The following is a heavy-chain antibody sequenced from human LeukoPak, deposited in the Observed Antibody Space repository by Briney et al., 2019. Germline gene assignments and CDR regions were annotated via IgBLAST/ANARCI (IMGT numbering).Heavy chain of an antibody. V-gene: IGHV4-59*01. D-gene: IGHD1-26*01. CDR2: IYSSGNT. CDR3: ARLRWQLVGPYFDY. Sequence: PSETLSLTCSFSGDYISTYYWSWIRQSPGKGLEWIGHIYSSGNTDYNSSLKSRVTISVDTSKSQFSLRLSSVTATDTAVYYCARLRWQLVGPYFDYWGQGILVIVSS. J-gene: IGHJ4*02. CDR1: GDYISTYY.